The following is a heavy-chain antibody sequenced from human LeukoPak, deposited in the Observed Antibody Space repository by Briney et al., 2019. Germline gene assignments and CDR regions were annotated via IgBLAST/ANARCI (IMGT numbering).Heavy chain of an antibody. Sequence: XEDGGSRYYVDSVKGRLTISRDNAKYSLYLQMSSLRVEDTAVYYCARDWSDILPGRPNDYWGQGTLVIVSS. CDR3: ARDWSDILPGRPNDY. D-gene: IGHD3-9*01. V-gene: IGHV3-7*01. CDR2: XEDGGSR. J-gene: IGHJ4*02.